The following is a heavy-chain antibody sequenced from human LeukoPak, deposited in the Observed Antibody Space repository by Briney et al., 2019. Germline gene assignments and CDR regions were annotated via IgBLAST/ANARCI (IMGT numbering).Heavy chain of an antibody. CDR1: GFIFSTHG. D-gene: IGHD3-22*01. V-gene: IGHV3-33*01. Sequence: GGSLRLSCTASGFIFSTHGMHWVRQAPGEGLEWVAVIWYDGSDKYYAESVKGRFTISRDNSKNTLYLQMNSLRVEDPAVYYCARGRGLGSGYYYKFGYWGQGTLVTVSS. CDR3: ARGRGLGSGYYYKFGY. J-gene: IGHJ4*02. CDR2: IWYDGSDK.